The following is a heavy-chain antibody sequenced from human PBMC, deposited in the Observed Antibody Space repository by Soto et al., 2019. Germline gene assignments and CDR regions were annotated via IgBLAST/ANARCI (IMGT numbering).Heavy chain of an antibody. CDR1: GYTFTSYD. V-gene: IGHV1-8*01. J-gene: IGHJ6*02. CDR3: ARVVTYYYDSSGPRYYYYYGMDV. D-gene: IGHD3-22*01. Sequence: QVQLVQSGAEVKKPGASVKVSCKASGYTFTSYDINWMRQATGQGLEWMGWMNPNSGNTGYAQKFQGRVTMTRNTSTSTAYMELCSLRSEDTAVYYCARVVTYYYDSSGPRYYYYYGMDVWGQGTTVTVSS. CDR2: MNPNSGNT.